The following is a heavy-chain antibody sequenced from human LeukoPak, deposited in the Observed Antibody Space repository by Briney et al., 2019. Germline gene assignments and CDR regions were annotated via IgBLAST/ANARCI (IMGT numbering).Heavy chain of an antibody. CDR3: AKDWGSSSPNWFDP. Sequence: PGGSLRLSCAASGFTFMTYAMSWVRQAPGKRLEWVSGITDDGVTTHYADSVKGRFTITRDNSKNTLYLQMNSLRAEDTAIYYCAKDWGSSSPNWFDPWGQGTLVTVSS. CDR2: ITDDGVTT. CDR1: GFTFMTYA. D-gene: IGHD6-6*01. V-gene: IGHV3-23*01. J-gene: IGHJ5*02.